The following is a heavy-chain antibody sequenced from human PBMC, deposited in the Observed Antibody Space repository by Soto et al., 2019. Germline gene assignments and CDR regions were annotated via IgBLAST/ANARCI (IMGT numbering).Heavy chain of an antibody. CDR3: AREVRIRFLEWFPD. V-gene: IGHV1-69*01. CDR2: IIPIFGTA. Sequence: VKVSCKASGGTFGSYAISWVRQAPGQGLGWMGGIIPIFGTANYAQKFQGRVTITADESTSTAYMELSSLRSEDTAVYYCAREVRIRFLEWFPDWGQGTLVTVSS. D-gene: IGHD3-3*01. J-gene: IGHJ4*02. CDR1: GGTFGSYA.